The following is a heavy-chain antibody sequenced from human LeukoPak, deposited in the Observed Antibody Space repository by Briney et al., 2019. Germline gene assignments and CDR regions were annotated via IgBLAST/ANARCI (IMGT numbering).Heavy chain of an antibody. Sequence: PSETLSLTCTVSGGSIVSYYWSWIRQPPGKGLEWIGYIYYSGSTNYNPSLKSRVTISVDTSKNQFSLKLSSVTAADTAVYYCARRWVYDKRAFDAWGQGTMVTVSS. V-gene: IGHV4-59*12. CDR1: GGSIVSYY. J-gene: IGHJ3*01. CDR2: IYYSGST. CDR3: ARRWVYDKRAFDA. D-gene: IGHD3-16*01.